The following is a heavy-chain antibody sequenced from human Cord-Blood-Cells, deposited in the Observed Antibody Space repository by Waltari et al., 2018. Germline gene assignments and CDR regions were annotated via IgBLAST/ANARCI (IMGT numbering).Heavy chain of an antibody. Sequence: QVQLQESGPGLVKPSETLSLTCAVSGYSISSGYYWGWIRQPPGKGLEWIGSIYHSGSTHYNPSLKSRVTISVDTSKNQFSLKLSSVTAADTAVYYCATLTQGLRLRAYYFDYWGQGTLVTVSS. J-gene: IGHJ4*02. CDR3: ATLTQGLRLRAYYFDY. D-gene: IGHD5-12*01. CDR1: GYSISSGYY. CDR2: IYHSGST. V-gene: IGHV4-38-2*01.